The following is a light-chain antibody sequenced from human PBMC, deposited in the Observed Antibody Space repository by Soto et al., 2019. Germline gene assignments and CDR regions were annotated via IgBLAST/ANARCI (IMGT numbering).Light chain of an antibody. V-gene: IGKV1-39*01. Sequence: DIQLTQSPSSLSASVGDRVTITCRASQSIASYLNWYQQKPGEAPELLIYASSTLQSGVPSRFSGSGSGTEFTLTISSLQVEDSATYYCQQSYSILWTFGKGTKADIK. J-gene: IGKJ1*01. CDR1: QSIASY. CDR3: QQSYSILWT. CDR2: ASS.